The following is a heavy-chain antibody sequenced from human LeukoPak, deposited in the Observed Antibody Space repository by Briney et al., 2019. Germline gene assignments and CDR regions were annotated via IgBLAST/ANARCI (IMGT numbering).Heavy chain of an antibody. CDR1: GYTFTSYG. CDR3: ARPYYGSSGLYVDAFDI. D-gene: IGHD3-22*01. V-gene: IGHV1-2*06. J-gene: IGHJ3*02. Sequence: ASVKVSCKASGYTFTSYGISWVRQAPGQGLEWMGRINPNSGGTTYAQKFQGRVTMTRYTSIGTAYMELSSLRSDDTAVYYCARPYYGSSGLYVDAFDIWGQGTMVTVS. CDR2: INPNSGGT.